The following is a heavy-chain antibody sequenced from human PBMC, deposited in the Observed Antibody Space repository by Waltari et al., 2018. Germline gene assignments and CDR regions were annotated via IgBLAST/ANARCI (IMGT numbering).Heavy chain of an antibody. Sequence: EVQLLESGGGLVQPGGSLRLSCAASGFTFSSYAMSWVRQAPGKGLEWVSAISGSGGVTDYADSVKGRFTISRDNSKNTLYLKMNSLRAEDTAVYYCAKAVGDCSSTSCYHYYYYGMDVWGQGTTVTVSS. D-gene: IGHD2-2*01. CDR1: GFTFSSYA. CDR2: ISGSGGVT. CDR3: AKAVGDCSSTSCYHYYYYGMDV. J-gene: IGHJ6*02. V-gene: IGHV3-23*01.